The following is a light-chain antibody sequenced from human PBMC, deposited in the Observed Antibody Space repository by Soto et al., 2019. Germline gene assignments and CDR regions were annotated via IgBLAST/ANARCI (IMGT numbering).Light chain of an antibody. Sequence: QSALTQPASVSGSPGQSITISCTGTSSDVGGYTYVSWYQQYPGKAPNLMIYDVSKRPSGVSNRFSGSKSGNTASLTSSGLQPEDEADYYCSSYTTSSSPVFGGGTKVTVL. CDR2: DVS. CDR3: SSYTTSSSPV. J-gene: IGLJ3*02. CDR1: SSDVGGYTY. V-gene: IGLV2-14*03.